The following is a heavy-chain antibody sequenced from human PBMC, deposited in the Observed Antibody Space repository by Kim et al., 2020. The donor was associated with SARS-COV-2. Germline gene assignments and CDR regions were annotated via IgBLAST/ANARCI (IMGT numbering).Heavy chain of an antibody. Sequence: GGSLRLSCAASGFTFSSYEMNWVRQAPGKGLEWVSYISSSGSTIYYADSVKGRFTISRDNAKNSLYLQMNSLRAEDTAVYYCARDSGDAFDIWGQGTMVTVSS. CDR1: GFTFSSYE. CDR3: ARDSGDAFDI. CDR2: ISSSGSTI. J-gene: IGHJ3*02. V-gene: IGHV3-48*03.